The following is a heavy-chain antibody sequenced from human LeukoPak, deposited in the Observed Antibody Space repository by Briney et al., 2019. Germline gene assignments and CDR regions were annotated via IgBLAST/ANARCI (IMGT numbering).Heavy chain of an antibody. CDR1: GFTFSRYG. V-gene: IGHV3-30*18. CDR2: IANDGKDK. CDR3: AKDQQAGAAAYYSDS. J-gene: IGHJ4*02. D-gene: IGHD6-13*01. Sequence: GRSLRLSCAASGFTFSRYGLHWVRQAPGKGLEWVAVIANDGKDKKYADSVKGRFTISRDNSKSTLYLQMNSLRAEDTAVYYCAKDQQAGAAAYYSDSWGQGTLVTVSS.